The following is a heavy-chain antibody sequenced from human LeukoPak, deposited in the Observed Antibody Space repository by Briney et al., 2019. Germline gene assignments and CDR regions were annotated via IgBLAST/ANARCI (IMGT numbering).Heavy chain of an antibody. J-gene: IGHJ4*02. V-gene: IGHV3-21*01. CDR1: GFXFSSYS. CDR3: ARDSSGPLY. Sequence: GGSLRLSCAASGFXFSSYSMNWVRQAPGKGREWVSCISSSSRSYIYYADSVKGRFTISRDNAKNSLYLQMNSLRAEDTAVYYCARDSSGPLYWGQGTLVTVSS. CDR2: ISSSSRSYI. D-gene: IGHD6-19*01.